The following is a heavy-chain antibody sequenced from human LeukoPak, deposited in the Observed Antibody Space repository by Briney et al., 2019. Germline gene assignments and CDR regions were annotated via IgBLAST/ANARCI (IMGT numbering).Heavy chain of an antibody. J-gene: IGHJ4*02. CDR1: GFAFDDCA. Sequence: PGGSLRLSCAGSGFAFDDCAMHWVRQVPGKGREWVSCISWNSGTIGYADSVKGRFTISRDNAKKSLYLQMNSLRPEDTAFYYCAKGIGAAGPDYWGQGTLVSISS. CDR3: AKGIGAAGPDY. CDR2: ISWNSGTI. D-gene: IGHD6-13*01. V-gene: IGHV3-9*01.